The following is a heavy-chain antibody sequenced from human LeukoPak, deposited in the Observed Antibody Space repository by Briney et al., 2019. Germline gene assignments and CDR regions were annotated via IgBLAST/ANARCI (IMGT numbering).Heavy chain of an antibody. CDR2: IWYDGSNK. D-gene: IGHD6-19*01. CDR3: ASGAVAGRGTGYYFDY. CDR1: GFTFSSYS. Sequence: GGSLRLSCAASGFTFSSYSMNWVRQAPGKGLEWVAVIWYDGSNKYYADSVKGRFTISRDNSKNTLYLQMNSLRAEDTAVYYCASGAVAGRGTGYYFDYWGQGTLVTVSS. V-gene: IGHV3-33*08. J-gene: IGHJ4*02.